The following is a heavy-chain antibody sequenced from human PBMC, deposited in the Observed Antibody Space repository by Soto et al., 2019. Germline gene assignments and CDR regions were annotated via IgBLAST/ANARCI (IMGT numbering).Heavy chain of an antibody. J-gene: IGHJ5*02. CDR1: GVSISSGGYY. Sequence: SETLSLTCTVSGVSISSGGYYWSWIRHHPGKGLEWIGSFYSSGSIIYNPSLRSRVSISGDTSSNQFSMSLTSVTAADTARYYCARMYSSGSGWFHPWGQGTLVTVSS. D-gene: IGHD6-19*01. CDR2: FYSSGSI. CDR3: ARMYSSGSGWFHP. V-gene: IGHV4-31*03.